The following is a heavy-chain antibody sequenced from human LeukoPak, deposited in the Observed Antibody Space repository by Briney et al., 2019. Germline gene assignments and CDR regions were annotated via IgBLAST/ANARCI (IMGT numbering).Heavy chain of an antibody. Sequence: GGSLRLSCEASVFSVTNNSMSWVRQAPRKGLEWVSHIFGGVDTYYADSVRGRFTMSRDSSKNTLYLQMNSLRAEDTAVYYCATSSRNWGPDGFDIWGQGIMVTVSS. CDR2: IFGGVDT. CDR1: VFSVTNNS. CDR3: ATSSRNWGPDGFDI. V-gene: IGHV3-66*01. D-gene: IGHD7-27*01. J-gene: IGHJ3*02.